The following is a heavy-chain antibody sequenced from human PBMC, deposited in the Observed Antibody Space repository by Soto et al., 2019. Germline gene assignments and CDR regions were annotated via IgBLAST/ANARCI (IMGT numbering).Heavy chain of an antibody. V-gene: IGHV3-48*03. Sequence: GGSLRLSCAASGFTVSIYEMNWVRQAPEKGLEWVSYISSTDSTMYYADSVKGRFTISRDNAKNSLYLQMNSLRAEDTAVYYCARTRYECRSISCRNYYYGLDVWGQGTTVTVSS. CDR2: ISSTDSTM. D-gene: IGHD2-2*01. CDR3: ARTRYECRSISCRNYYYGLDV. J-gene: IGHJ6*02. CDR1: GFTVSIYE.